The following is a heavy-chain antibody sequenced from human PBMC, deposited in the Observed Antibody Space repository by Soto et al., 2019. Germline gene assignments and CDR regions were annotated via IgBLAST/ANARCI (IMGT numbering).Heavy chain of an antibody. V-gene: IGHV4-39*02. CDR2: IDDSGKV. D-gene: IGHD6-19*01. J-gene: IGHJ4*02. CDR3: AIPPPIEVAGPDY. CDR1: GGSISGNPYH. Sequence: LSETLSLTCTVSGGSISGNPYHWGWIRQPPGKGLEWIGSIDDSGKVYYNPSLTGRATLLVDTSKNRLSLNLNSVTAADTAVYYCAIPPPIEVAGPDYWGQGTLVTVSS.